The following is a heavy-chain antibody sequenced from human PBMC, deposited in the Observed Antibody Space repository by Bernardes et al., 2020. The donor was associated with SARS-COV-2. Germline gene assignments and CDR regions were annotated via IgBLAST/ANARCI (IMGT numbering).Heavy chain of an antibody. V-gene: IGHV1-2*02. D-gene: IGHD3-16*01. CDR2: INPNSGGT. CDR1: GYTFTGYY. Sequence: ASVKVSCKASGYTFTGYYMHWVRQAPGQGLEWMGWINPNSGGTNYAQKFQGRVTMTRDTSISTAYMELSRLRSDDTAVYYCARGWGLAGPMLFDYWGQGTLVTVSS. CDR3: ARGWGLAGPMLFDY. J-gene: IGHJ4*02.